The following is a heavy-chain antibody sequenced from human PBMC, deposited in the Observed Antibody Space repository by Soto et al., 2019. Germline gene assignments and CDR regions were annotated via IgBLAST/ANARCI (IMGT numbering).Heavy chain of an antibody. D-gene: IGHD1-1*01. V-gene: IGHV4-34*01. J-gene: IGHJ6*02. CDR3: ARDLTTGTDYYYGMDM. Sequence: PAEPLSLTCAVYGGSFSGYCWSGIRQPPGKGLEWIGEINHNGRHNYNPSPKSRVTISVETSKNQFSLKMSSVTAEDAAVYYCARDLTTGTDYYYGMDMWGPGPTLTVYS. CDR2: INHNGRH. CDR1: GGSFSGYC.